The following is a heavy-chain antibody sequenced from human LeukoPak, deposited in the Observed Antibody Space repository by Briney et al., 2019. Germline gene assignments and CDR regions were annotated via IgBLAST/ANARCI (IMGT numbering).Heavy chain of an antibody. CDR2: INAGNGYT. Sequence: ASVKVSCKASGYTFTNYAMHWVRQAPGQRLEWMGWINAGNGYTKYSQMFQGRVTITRDTSATTAYMELSSLRSEDTAVYYCATFSWLLFAFDIWGQGTMVTVSS. CDR3: ATFSWLLFAFDI. V-gene: IGHV1-3*01. CDR1: GYTFTNYA. J-gene: IGHJ3*02. D-gene: IGHD3-3*01.